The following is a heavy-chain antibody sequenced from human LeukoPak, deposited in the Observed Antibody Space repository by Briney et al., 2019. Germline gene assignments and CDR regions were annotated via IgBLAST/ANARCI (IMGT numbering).Heavy chain of an antibody. CDR2: INPNSGGT. V-gene: IGHV1-2*02. Sequence: AAPVKVSCKASGYTFTGYYMHWVRQAPGQGLEWMGWINPNSGGTNYAQKFQGRVTMTRDTSISTAYMELSRLRSDDTAVYYCARLRVLGYYMDVWGKGTTVTVSS. CDR1: GYTFTGYY. CDR3: ARLRVLGYYMDV. J-gene: IGHJ6*03. D-gene: IGHD3-3*02.